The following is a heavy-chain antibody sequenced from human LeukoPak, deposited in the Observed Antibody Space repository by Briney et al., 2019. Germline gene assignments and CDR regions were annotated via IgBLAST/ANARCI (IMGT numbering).Heavy chain of an antibody. Sequence: SETLSLTCTVSGGSISSYYWSWIRQPAGKGLEWIGRIYTSGSTNYNPSLKSRVTMSVDTSKNQFSLKLSSVTAADTAVYYYARSSGYSGYLLGFDYWGQGTLVTVSS. CDR1: GGSISSYY. J-gene: IGHJ4*02. D-gene: IGHD5-12*01. V-gene: IGHV4-4*07. CDR2: IYTSGST. CDR3: ARSSGYSGYLLGFDY.